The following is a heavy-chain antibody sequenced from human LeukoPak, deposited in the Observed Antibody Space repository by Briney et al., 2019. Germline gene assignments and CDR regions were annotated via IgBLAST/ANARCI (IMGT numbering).Heavy chain of an antibody. CDR1: GGTFSSYA. CDR2: IIPILGIA. CDR3: ASDRIVVVPAVRRYGMDV. Sequence: SVKVSCKASGGTFSSYAISWVRQAPGQGLEWMGRIIPILGIANYAQKFQGRVTITADKSTSTAYMELSSLRSEDTAVYYCASDRIVVVPAVRRYGMDVWGQGTTVTVSS. J-gene: IGHJ6*02. V-gene: IGHV1-69*04. D-gene: IGHD2-2*01.